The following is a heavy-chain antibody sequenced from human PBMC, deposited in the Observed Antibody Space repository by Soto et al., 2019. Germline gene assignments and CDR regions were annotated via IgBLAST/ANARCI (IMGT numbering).Heavy chain of an antibody. CDR3: AKYRRTAAEGYTLDY. CDR1: GDSMNNFY. Sequence: PSETLSLTCTVSGDSMNNFYWSWIRQPPGKTLEWIGNIFYTGSTTYNPSLESRITMSVDTSKNQFSLRLSSVSAADTAVYFCAKYRRTAAEGYTLDYWGRGTLVTSPQ. CDR2: IFYTGST. V-gene: IGHV4-59*01. J-gene: IGHJ4*02. D-gene: IGHD6-13*01.